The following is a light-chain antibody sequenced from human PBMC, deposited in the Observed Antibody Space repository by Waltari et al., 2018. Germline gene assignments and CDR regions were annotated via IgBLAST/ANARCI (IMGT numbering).Light chain of an antibody. Sequence: EVVMTQSPATLSVSPGERVSLSCRASQSAKTSLAWYQQTPGQAPRLLISRASTRAAGVPERFSGSGSGTEFTLTISSLQSEDSAIYYCQQYNIWPWTFGPGTNVDIK. V-gene: IGKV3D-15*01. CDR3: QQYNIWPWT. CDR1: QSAKTS. J-gene: IGKJ1*01. CDR2: RAS.